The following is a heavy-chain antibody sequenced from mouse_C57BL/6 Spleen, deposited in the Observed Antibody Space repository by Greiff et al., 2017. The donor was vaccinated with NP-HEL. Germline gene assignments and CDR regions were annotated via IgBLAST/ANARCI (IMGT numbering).Heavy chain of an antibody. Sequence: VQVVESGPELVKPGASVKLSCKASGYTFTSYDINWVKQRPGQGLEWIGWIYPRDGSTKYNEKFKGKATLTVDTSSTTAYMELHSRTSADAAVYFCARWGTTDLFDYWGQGTTLTVSS. D-gene: IGHD1-1*01. J-gene: IGHJ2*01. V-gene: IGHV1-85*01. CDR1: GYTFTSYD. CDR2: IYPRDGST. CDR3: ARWGTTDLFDY.